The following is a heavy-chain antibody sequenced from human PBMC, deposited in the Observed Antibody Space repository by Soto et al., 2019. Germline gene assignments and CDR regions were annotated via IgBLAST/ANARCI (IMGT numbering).Heavy chain of an antibody. J-gene: IGHJ4*02. CDR2: IDPSDSQT. V-gene: IGHV5-10-1*01. D-gene: IGHD3-22*01. CDR3: ARQIYDSDTGPNFQYYFDS. Sequence: PGESLKISCKGSGYSFAGYWITWVRQKPGKGLEWMGRIDPSDSQTYCSPSFRVHVTISATKSIPTVFLQWSSLRASDTAMYYCARQIYDSDTGPNFQYYFDSWGQGTPVTVS. CDR1: GYSFAGYW.